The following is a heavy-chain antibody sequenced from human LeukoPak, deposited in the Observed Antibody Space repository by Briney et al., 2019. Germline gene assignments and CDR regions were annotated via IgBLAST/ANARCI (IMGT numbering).Heavy chain of an antibody. Sequence: ASVKVSCKASGYTFTSYGISWVRQAPGQGLEWMGWISSYNGNTNYAQKLQGRVTMTTETSTSTAYMELRSLRSDGTAVYYCARVTLSEIVVFDIWGQGTMVTVSS. J-gene: IGHJ3*02. CDR2: ISSYNGNT. D-gene: IGHD2-15*01. V-gene: IGHV1-18*01. CDR1: GYTFTSYG. CDR3: ARVTLSEIVVFDI.